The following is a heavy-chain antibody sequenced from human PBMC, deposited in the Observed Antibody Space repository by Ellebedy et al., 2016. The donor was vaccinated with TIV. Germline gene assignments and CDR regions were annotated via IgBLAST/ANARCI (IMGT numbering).Heavy chain of an antibody. CDR2: ISGNGGST. J-gene: IGHJ4*02. CDR3: VKLDPSYCSGGSCYSSLAVAVDY. CDR1: GFTFSNYA. Sequence: GESLKISCSASGFTFSNYAMHWVRQAPGKRLEYVSAISGNGGSTYYADSVRGRFTISRDNSKNTLYLQMSSLRAEDTAVYYCVKLDPSYCSGGSCYSSLAVAVDYWGQGTLVTVSS. V-gene: IGHV3-64D*06. D-gene: IGHD2-15*01.